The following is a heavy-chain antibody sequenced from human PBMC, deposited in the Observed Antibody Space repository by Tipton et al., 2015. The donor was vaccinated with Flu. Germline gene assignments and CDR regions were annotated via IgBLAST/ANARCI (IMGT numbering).Heavy chain of an antibody. D-gene: IGHD2-21*01. V-gene: IGHV3-23*01. J-gene: IGHJ4*02. Sequence: SLRLSCPASGITFSSYAMSWVRQAPGKGLEWVSTIVRSGTSTYYADSVKGRFSISRDNSKNTLYLQMNNLRVEDTATYYCAKELFRVSSGTRGGGYWGQGTLVTVSS. CDR3: AKELFRVSSGTRGGGY. CDR2: IVRSGTST. CDR1: GITFSSYA.